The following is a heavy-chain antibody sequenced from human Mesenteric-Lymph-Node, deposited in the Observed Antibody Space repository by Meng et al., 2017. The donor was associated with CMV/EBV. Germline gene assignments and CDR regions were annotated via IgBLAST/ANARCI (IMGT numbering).Heavy chain of an antibody. V-gene: IGHV3-30*02. CDR2: IRYDGSNK. CDR1: GFTFSSYG. J-gene: IGHJ3*02. Sequence: GGSLRLSCAASGFTFSSYGMHWVRQAPGKGLEWVAFIRYDGSNKYYADSVKGRFTISRDNSKNTLYLQMNSLRAEDTAVYYCARDPRGRLAFDIWGQGTMVTVSS. D-gene: IGHD3-10*01. CDR3: ARDPRGRLAFDI.